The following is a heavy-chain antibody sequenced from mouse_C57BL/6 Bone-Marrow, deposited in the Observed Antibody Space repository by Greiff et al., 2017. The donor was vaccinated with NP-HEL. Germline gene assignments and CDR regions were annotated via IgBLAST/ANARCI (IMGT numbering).Heavy chain of an antibody. D-gene: IGHD1-1*01. J-gene: IGHJ1*03. V-gene: IGHV5-17*01. Sequence: DVHLVESGGGLVKPGGSLKLSCAASGFTFSDYGMHWVRQAPEKGLEWVAYISSGSSTIYYADTVKGRFTISRDNAKNTLFLQMTSLRSEDTAMYYCARSPYGSSFYWYFDVWGTGTTVTVSS. CDR1: GFTFSDYG. CDR2: ISSGSSTI. CDR3: ARSPYGSSFYWYFDV.